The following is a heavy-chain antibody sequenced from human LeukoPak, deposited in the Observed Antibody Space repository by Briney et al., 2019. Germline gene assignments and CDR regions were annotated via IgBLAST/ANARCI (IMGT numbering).Heavy chain of an antibody. Sequence: GGSLRLSCAASGFTFSSYSMNWVRQAPGKGLEWVSYISSSSSTMYYADSVKGRFTISRDNAKSSLYLQMNSLRAEDTAVYYCARSGILEWFRLCYFDYWGQGTLVTVSS. CDR1: GFTFSSYS. V-gene: IGHV3-48*01. CDR3: ARSGILEWFRLCYFDY. CDR2: ISSSSSTM. J-gene: IGHJ4*02. D-gene: IGHD3-3*01.